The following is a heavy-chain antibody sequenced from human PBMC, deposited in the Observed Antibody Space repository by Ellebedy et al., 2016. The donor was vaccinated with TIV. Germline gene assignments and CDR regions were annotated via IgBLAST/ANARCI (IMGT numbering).Heavy chain of an antibody. D-gene: IGHD1-14*01. CDR1: GGSVDSAAYY. CDR2: IYNSGNT. V-gene: IGHV4-30-4*08. CDR3: ARETGWYYFDY. Sequence: SETLSLXXTVSGGSVDSAAYYWTWIRQHPGKGLEWIGYIYNSGNTYSNPSLRSRVAISVDKSKNQFSLKINSVTAADTAVYFCARETGWYYFDYWGHGTLVTVSS. J-gene: IGHJ4*01.